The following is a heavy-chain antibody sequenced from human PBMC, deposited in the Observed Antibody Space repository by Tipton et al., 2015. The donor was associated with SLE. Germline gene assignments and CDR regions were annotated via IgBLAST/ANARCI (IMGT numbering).Heavy chain of an antibody. CDR2: IKSDGSST. CDR1: GFTFSTYW. J-gene: IGHJ3*02. V-gene: IGHV3-74*01. CDR3: AREAPGAFDI. Sequence: SLRLSCAASGFTFSTYWMHWVRQATGKGLVWVSRIKSDGSSTSYADSVKGRFTISRDNAKNTLYLQMNSLRAEDTAVYYCAREAPGAFDIWGQGTVVTVSS.